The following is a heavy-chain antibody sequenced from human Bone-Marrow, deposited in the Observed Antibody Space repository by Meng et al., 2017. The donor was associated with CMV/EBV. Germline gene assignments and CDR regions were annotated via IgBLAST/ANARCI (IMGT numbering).Heavy chain of an antibody. CDR1: GFTLSTYA. CDR2: LYDSGRYT. D-gene: IGHD2-15*01. J-gene: IGHJ4*02. V-gene: IGHV3-23*01. Sequence: GESLKISCAASGFTLSTYAMTWVRQVSGKGLEWVSVLYDSGRYTDYADSVKGRFTTFRANSKNTLYLQMNSLSAEDTAIYYCAKMMGYCSGGRCASQPFDSWGQGTLVTVSS. CDR3: AKMMGYCSGGRCASQPFDS.